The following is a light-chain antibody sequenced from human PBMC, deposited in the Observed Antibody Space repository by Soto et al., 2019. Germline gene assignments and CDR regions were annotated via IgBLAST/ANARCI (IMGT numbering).Light chain of an antibody. CDR2: DAS. CDR1: QSINNR. Sequence: IQMTQSPSTLSASIGDRVTITCRASQSINNRLAWYQQMPGKAPNLLIYDASSLESGVPSRFRGSGSETEFTLTISGLQPDDFATYYCQQFIDGWTFGQGPNVEIK. CDR3: QQFIDGWT. V-gene: IGKV1-5*01. J-gene: IGKJ1*01.